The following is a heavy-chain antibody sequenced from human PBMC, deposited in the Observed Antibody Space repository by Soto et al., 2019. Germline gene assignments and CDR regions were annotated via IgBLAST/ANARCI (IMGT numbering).Heavy chain of an antibody. Sequence: SETLSITCTVSGGSIRDYYWGWIRQSPGKGLEWIGYIYYTGTTKYNPSLKSRVTISVDSSKNQFSLKLDSVTAADTAVYYCARLGGYYQAFYSRGQGTLVTVSS. CDR3: ARLGGYYQAFYS. CDR2: IYYTGTT. J-gene: IGHJ5*01. V-gene: IGHV4-59*08. D-gene: IGHD3-22*01. CDR1: GGSIRDYY.